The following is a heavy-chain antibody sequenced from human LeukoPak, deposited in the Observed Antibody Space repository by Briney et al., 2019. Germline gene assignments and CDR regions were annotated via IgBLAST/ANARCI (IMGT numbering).Heavy chain of an antibody. CDR3: AKGGYDFWSGYYNYYYYGMDV. D-gene: IGHD3-3*01. Sequence: GGSLRLSCAASGFTFTNYAMSWVRQAPGKGLEWVSAISGSGGSTYYADSVKGRFTISRDNSKNTLYLQMNSLRAEDTAVYYCAKGGYDFWSGYYNYYYYGMDVWGQGTTVTVSS. J-gene: IGHJ6*02. V-gene: IGHV3-23*01. CDR1: GFTFTNYA. CDR2: ISGSGGST.